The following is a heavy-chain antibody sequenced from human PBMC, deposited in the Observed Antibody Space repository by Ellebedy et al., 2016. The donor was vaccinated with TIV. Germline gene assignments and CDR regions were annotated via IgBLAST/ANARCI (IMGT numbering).Heavy chain of an antibody. V-gene: IGHV1-69*13. Sequence: SVKVSCXASGCTFSNTAIAWVRQAPGQGLEWVGGVIPVYCTANYAQKFRGRVTITADEFTSIAYIELRTLTSDDTAVYYCARDPAGYGSDYYKGLDVWGQGTTVIVSS. D-gene: IGHD5-18*01. J-gene: IGHJ6*02. CDR2: VIPVYCTA. CDR1: GCTFSNTA. CDR3: ARDPAGYGSDYYKGLDV.